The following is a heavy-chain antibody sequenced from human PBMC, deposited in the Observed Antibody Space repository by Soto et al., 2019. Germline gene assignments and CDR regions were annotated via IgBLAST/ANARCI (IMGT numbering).Heavy chain of an antibody. J-gene: IGHJ6*02. Sequence: SDTLSLTCTNSGGSISSYYWSWIRQPPGKGLEWIGYIYHSESTYYNPSLKSRVTISVDRSKNQFSLKLSSVTAADTAVYYCARRRGFPYYYGMDVWGQGTTVTVS. CDR1: GGSISSYY. CDR2: IYHSEST. V-gene: IGHV4-59*12. CDR3: ARRRGFPYYYGMDV. D-gene: IGHD5-12*01.